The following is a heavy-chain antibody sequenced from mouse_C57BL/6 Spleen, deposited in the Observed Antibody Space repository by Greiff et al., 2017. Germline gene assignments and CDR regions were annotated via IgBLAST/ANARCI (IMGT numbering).Heavy chain of an antibody. Sequence: QVQLQQPGAELVRPGSSVKLSCKASGYTFTSYWMHWVKQRPIQGLEWIGNIDPSDSETHYNQKFKDKATLTVDKSSSTAYMQLSSLTSEDSAVYYCARYNPDSSGGYYAMDYWGQGTSVTVSS. CDR2: IDPSDSET. D-gene: IGHD3-2*02. CDR1: GYTFTSYW. J-gene: IGHJ4*01. CDR3: ARYNPDSSGGYYAMDY. V-gene: IGHV1-52*01.